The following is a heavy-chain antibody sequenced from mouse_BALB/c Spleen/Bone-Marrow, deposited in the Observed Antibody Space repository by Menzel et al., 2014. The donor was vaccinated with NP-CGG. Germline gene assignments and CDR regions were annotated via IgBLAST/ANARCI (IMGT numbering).Heavy chain of an antibody. Sequence: EVKLMESGGGLVKPGGSLKLSCEASGITASSYAMSWVRQTPEKRLEWVASIGSGGRKHYPDSVEGRLTISRDNARNILYLQVSSLRSEDTAMYYCARGGMTPFDFWGQGITLTVSS. D-gene: IGHD2-13*01. CDR1: GITASSYA. J-gene: IGHJ2*01. CDR2: IGSGGRK. CDR3: ARGGMTPFDF. V-gene: IGHV5-6-5*01.